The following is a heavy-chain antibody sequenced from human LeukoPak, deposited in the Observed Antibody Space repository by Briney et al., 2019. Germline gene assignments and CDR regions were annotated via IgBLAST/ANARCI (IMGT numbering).Heavy chain of an antibody. D-gene: IGHD3-10*01. V-gene: IGHV1-2*02. CDR2: INPNSGGT. Sequence: ASVKVSCKASGYTFTGCYMHWVRQAPGQGLEWMGWINPNSGGTNYAQKFQGRVTMTRDTSISTAYMELSRLRSDDTAVYYCAREIGSSGSYLSYWGQGTLVTVSS. J-gene: IGHJ4*02. CDR1: GYTFTGCY. CDR3: AREIGSSGSYLSY.